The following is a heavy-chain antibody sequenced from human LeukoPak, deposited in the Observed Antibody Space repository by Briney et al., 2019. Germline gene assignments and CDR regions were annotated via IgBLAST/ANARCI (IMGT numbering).Heavy chain of an antibody. CDR3: ARVGALSSWYFDY. J-gene: IGHJ4*02. D-gene: IGHD6-13*01. Sequence: PSETLSLTCTVSGGSISSSSYYWGWIRQPPGKGLEWIGSIYYSGSTYYNPSLKSRVTTSVDTSKNQFSLKLSSVTAADTAVYYCARVGALSSWYFDYWGQGTLVTVSS. CDR2: IYYSGST. CDR1: GGSISSSSYY. V-gene: IGHV4-39*01.